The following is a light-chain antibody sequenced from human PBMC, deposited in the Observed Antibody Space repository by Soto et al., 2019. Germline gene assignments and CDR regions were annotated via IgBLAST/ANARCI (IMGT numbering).Light chain of an antibody. CDR2: AAS. V-gene: IGKV1-27*01. Sequence: DIQMTQSPSSLSASVGDRVTITCRASQGISNYLAWYQQKPGKVPKLLIYAASTLQSGVPSRFSGSGSGTDFTLTISSPQPEDVATYYCQKYNSAPPTFGQGTKVNIK. CDR1: QGISNY. J-gene: IGKJ1*01. CDR3: QKYNSAPPT.